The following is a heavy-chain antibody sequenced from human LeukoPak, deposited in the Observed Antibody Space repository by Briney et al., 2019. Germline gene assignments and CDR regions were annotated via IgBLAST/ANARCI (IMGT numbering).Heavy chain of an antibody. CDR3: ASSITMVRGAYFDY. V-gene: IGHV4-61*02. D-gene: IGHD3-10*01. J-gene: IGHJ4*02. CDR1: GGSISSGSYY. Sequence: PSQTLSLTCTVSGGSISSGSYYWSWIRQPAGKGLEWIGRIYTSGSTNYNPSLKSRVTISVDTSKNHFSLKLSSVTAADTAAYYCASSITMVRGAYFDYWGQGTLVTVSS. CDR2: IYTSGST.